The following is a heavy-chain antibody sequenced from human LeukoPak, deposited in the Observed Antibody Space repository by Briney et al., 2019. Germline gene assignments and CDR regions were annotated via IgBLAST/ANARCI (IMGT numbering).Heavy chain of an antibody. CDR3: AREVNFGSYYDY. D-gene: IGHD3-3*01. CDR1: GGSISSYY. CDR2: IYYSGST. Sequence: SETLSLTCTVSGGSISSYYWSWIRQPPGKGLEWIGYIYYSGSTNYNPSLKSRVTISVDTSKNQFSLKLSSVTAADTAVYYCAREVNFGSYYDYWGQGTLVTVSS. J-gene: IGHJ4*02. V-gene: IGHV4-59*12.